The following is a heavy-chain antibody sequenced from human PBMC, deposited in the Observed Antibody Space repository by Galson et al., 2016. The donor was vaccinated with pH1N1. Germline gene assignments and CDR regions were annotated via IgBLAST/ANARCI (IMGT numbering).Heavy chain of an antibody. V-gene: IGHV3-49*02. D-gene: IGHD3-3*02. CDR2: IRSTVYGETE. J-gene: IGHJ5*02. CDR3: IPFRWAHNWFDP. Sequence: SLRLSCATSGFPFEEYHIFWVRQAPEMGLEWVSFIRSTVYGETEEYAAAVKGRFVISRDNSKRVAYLQMNSLKTEDTAHYYCIPFRWAHNWFDPWGHGSPVIVSS. CDR1: GFPFEEYH.